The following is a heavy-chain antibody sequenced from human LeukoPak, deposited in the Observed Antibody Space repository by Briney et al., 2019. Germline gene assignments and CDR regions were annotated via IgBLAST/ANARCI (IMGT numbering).Heavy chain of an antibody. V-gene: IGHV1-69*05. Sequence: SVKVSCKASGGTFSSYAISWVRQAPGQGLEWMGGIIPIFGTANYAQRFQGRVTITTDESTSTAYMELSSLRSEDTAVYYCASMCSSTSCYTSWFDPWGQGTLVTVSS. J-gene: IGHJ5*02. CDR2: IIPIFGTA. D-gene: IGHD2-2*02. CDR1: GGTFSSYA. CDR3: ASMCSSTSCYTSWFDP.